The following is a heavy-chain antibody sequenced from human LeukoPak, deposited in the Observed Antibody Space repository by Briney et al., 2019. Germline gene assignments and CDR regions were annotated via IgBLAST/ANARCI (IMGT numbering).Heavy chain of an antibody. CDR2: IKRKTDRGPA. V-gene: IGHV3-15*01. CDR1: GFTFSKAW. CDR3: TTDSPIVVVPPAKIHP. Sequence: PGGSLRLSCGASGFASGFTFSKAWMTWVRQAPGKGLEWVGRIKRKTDRGPADYAAPVKGRFTISRDDSKATIYLQMNSLKAEDTAVYYCTTDSPIVVVPPAKIHPWGQGTLVTVSS. D-gene: IGHD2-2*01. J-gene: IGHJ5*02.